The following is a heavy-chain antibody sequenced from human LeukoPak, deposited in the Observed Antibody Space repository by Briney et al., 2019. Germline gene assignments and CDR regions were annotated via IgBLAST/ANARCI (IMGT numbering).Heavy chain of an antibody. CDR3: ARGRPHGNDY. J-gene: IGHJ4*02. V-gene: IGHV3-74*01. CDR2: INSDGSIT. CDR1: GFTFTTYW. Sequence: GGSLRLSCAASGFTFTTYWMHWVRQAPGKGLVWVSHINSDGSITSYADSVKGRFTISRDNAKNSLFLQVNSLRAEDTAVYYCARGRPHGNDYWGQGTLVTVSS. D-gene: IGHD4-23*01.